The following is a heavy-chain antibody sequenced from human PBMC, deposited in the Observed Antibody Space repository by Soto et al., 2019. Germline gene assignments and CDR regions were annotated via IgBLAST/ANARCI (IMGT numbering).Heavy chain of an antibody. CDR2: IIPIFGTA. J-gene: IGHJ4*02. CDR3: ASGGSGAMVRGVIISLEYYFDY. Sequence: ASVKVSCKASGGTFSSYAISWVRQAPGQGLEWMGGIIPIFGTANYAQKFQGRVTITADESTSTAYMELSSLRSEDTAVYYCASGGSGAMVRGVIISLEYYFDYWGQGTLVTVSS. CDR1: GGTFSSYA. D-gene: IGHD3-10*01. V-gene: IGHV1-69*13.